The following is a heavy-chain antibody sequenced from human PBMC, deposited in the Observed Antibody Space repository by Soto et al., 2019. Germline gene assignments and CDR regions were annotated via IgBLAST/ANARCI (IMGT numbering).Heavy chain of an antibody. CDR1: GGSFSGYY. V-gene: IGHV4-34*01. J-gene: IGHJ6*02. D-gene: IGHD3-22*01. CDR2: INHSGNT. Sequence: PSETLSLTCAVYGGSFSGYYWGWIRQPPGKGLEWIGEINHSGNTNYNPSLKSRVTISVDTSKNQFSLKLSSVTAADTAVYYCARHNYDGSGHYYYYYGMDVWGQGTTVTVSS. CDR3: ARHNYDGSGHYYYYYGMDV.